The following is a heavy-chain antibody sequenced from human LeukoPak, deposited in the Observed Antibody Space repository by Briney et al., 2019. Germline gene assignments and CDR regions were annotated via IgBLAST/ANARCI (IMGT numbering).Heavy chain of an antibody. CDR2: INHSGSA. J-gene: IGHJ5*02. D-gene: IGHD1-20*01. CDR3: ARERVSNNFNNWLDP. Sequence: SKTLSLTCAVYGGSFSDYYWSWIRQPPGKGLEWIGDINHSGSANYNPSLKSRVTISVDKSVRQFFLKISPVIVADTAIYYCARERVSNNFNNWLDPWGPGTLVTVSS. CDR1: GGSFSDYY. V-gene: IGHV4-34*01.